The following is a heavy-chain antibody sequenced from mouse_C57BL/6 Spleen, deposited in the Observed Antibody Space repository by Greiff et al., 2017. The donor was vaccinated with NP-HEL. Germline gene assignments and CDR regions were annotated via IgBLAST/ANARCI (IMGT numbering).Heavy chain of an antibody. CDR3: AREGSTMANYFDY. Sequence: EVKLVESGRGLVKPGGSLKLSCAASGFTFSSYAMSWVRQTPEKRLEWVATISDGGSYTYYPDNVKGRFTISRDNAKNNLYLQMSHLKSEDTAMYYCAREGSTMANYFDYWGQGTTLTVSS. CDR2: ISDGGSYT. V-gene: IGHV5-4*01. CDR1: GFTFSSYA. J-gene: IGHJ2*01. D-gene: IGHD2-1*01.